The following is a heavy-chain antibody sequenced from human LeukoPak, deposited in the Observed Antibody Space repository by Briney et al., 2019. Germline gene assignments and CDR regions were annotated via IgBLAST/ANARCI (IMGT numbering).Heavy chain of an antibody. CDR3: ASWAGNTQSDSWSGPFDY. CDR2: IRQDGSDK. CDR1: GFTFSTYW. J-gene: IGHJ4*02. D-gene: IGHD3-3*01. Sequence: GGSLRLSCAASGFTFSTYWMSWVRQAPGKGLEWVANIRQDGSDKYYVDSVKGRLTISRDNAKNSLYLQMNSLRAEDTAVYYCASWAGNTQSDSWSGPFDYWGQGTLVTVSS. V-gene: IGHV3-7*01.